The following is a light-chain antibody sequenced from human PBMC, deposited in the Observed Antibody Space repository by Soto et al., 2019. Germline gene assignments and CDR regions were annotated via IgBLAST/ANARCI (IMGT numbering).Light chain of an antibody. CDR1: QGISSL. CDR3: QQANSFPLT. V-gene: IGKV1-12*01. J-gene: IGKJ4*01. Sequence: DIQMTQSPSSVSASVGDRVTIACRASQGISSLLAWYQQKPGKAPNLLIHTASSLQSGVPSRFSGSGSGTDFTLTISSLQPEDFATYYSQQANSFPLTFGGGTKVEIK. CDR2: TAS.